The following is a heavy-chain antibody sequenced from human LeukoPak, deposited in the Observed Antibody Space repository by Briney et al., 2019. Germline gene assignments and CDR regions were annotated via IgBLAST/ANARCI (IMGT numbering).Heavy chain of an antibody. D-gene: IGHD3-10*01. CDR1: GFTVSSNY. CDR2: IYSGGST. Sequence: GGSLRLSYAASGFTVSSNYMSWVRQAPGKGLEWVSVIYSGGSTYYADSVKGRFTISRDNSKNTLYLQMNSLRAEDTAVYYCARLYGSGSYYKFPFLDYWGQGTLVTVSS. V-gene: IGHV3-53*01. CDR3: ARLYGSGSYYKFPFLDY. J-gene: IGHJ4*02.